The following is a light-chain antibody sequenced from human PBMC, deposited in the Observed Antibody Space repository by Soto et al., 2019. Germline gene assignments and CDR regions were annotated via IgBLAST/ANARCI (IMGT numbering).Light chain of an antibody. CDR2: EVT. CDR1: SSDVGSYNR. CDR3: ASYTSSRVWV. V-gene: IGLV2-18*02. J-gene: IGLJ3*02. Sequence: QSVLTQPPSVSGSPGQSVTISCTGTSSDVGSYNRVSWYQQPPGTAPKLIIYEVTNRPSGVPVRFSGSKSANMASLTISGLQAEDEADYYYASYTSSRVWVFGGGTKLTVL.